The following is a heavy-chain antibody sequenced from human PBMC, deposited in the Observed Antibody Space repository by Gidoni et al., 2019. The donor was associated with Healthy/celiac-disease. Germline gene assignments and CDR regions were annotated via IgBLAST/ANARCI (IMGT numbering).Heavy chain of an antibody. CDR2: IYYSGST. D-gene: IGHD5-18*01. CDR1: GGSISSYY. V-gene: IGHV4-59*01. CDR3: ARARYSYGIRSHFDY. Sequence: QVQLQESGPGLVKHSETMSLTCTVSGGSISSYYWSWIRQPPGKGLEWIGYIYYSGSTNYNPSLKSRVTISVDTSKNQFSLKLSSVTAADTAVYYCARARYSYGIRSHFDYWGQGTLVTVSS. J-gene: IGHJ4*02.